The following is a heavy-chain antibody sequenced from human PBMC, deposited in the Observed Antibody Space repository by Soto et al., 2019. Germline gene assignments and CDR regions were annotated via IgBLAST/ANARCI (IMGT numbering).Heavy chain of an antibody. Sequence: GGSLRLSCAASGFTFSGSGMHWVRQASGKGLEWVGRIRSKANSYATAYAASVKGRFTISRDDSKNTAYLQMNSLKTEDTAVYYCTRLPGSSDTFGGVILWGQGTLVTVSS. D-gene: IGHD3-16*02. CDR3: TRLPGSSDTFGGVIL. V-gene: IGHV3-73*01. CDR2: IRSKANSYAT. J-gene: IGHJ4*02. CDR1: GFTFSGSG.